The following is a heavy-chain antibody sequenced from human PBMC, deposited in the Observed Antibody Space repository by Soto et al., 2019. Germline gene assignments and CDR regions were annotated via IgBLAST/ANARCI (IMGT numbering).Heavy chain of an antibody. J-gene: IGHJ4*02. CDR1: GYTFTSYG. D-gene: IGHD2-2*01. V-gene: IGHV1-18*01. Sequence: ASVKVSCKASGYTFTSYGISWVRQAPGQGLEWMGWISAYNGNTNYAQKFQGRVTMTTDTSTSTAYMELRSLRSDDTAVYYCARDPASWNVVVPAALGAGDYWGQGTLVTVSS. CDR2: ISAYNGNT. CDR3: ARDPASWNVVVPAALGAGDY.